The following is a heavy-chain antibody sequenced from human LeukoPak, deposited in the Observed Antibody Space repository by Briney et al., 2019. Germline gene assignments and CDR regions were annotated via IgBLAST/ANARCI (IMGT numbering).Heavy chain of an antibody. J-gene: IGHJ4*02. CDR3: VKCTKSTIFAAFFDQ. D-gene: IGHD3-3*01. CDR1: GFIFDDYA. V-gene: IGHV3-9*01. CDR2: ISWNSGSK. Sequence: GRSLRLSCAASGFIFDDYAMHWVRHVPGKGLEWGSSISWNSGSKAYADSLKGRFTISRDNAKNSLYLQMNSLRREDTALYYCVKCTKSTIFAAFFDQWGQGTLVSVSS.